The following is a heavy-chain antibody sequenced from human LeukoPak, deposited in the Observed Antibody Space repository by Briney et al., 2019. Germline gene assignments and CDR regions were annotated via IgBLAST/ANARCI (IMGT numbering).Heavy chain of an antibody. Sequence: GGSLRLSCAASGFTFSSYSMNWVRQAPGKGLEWVSSISSSRSYIYYADSVKGRFTISRDNAKNSLYLQMNSLRAEDTAVYYCARAPHDYGDYGDYWGQGTLVTVSS. J-gene: IGHJ4*02. CDR1: GFTFSSYS. CDR2: ISSSRSYI. D-gene: IGHD4-17*01. V-gene: IGHV3-21*01. CDR3: ARAPHDYGDYGDY.